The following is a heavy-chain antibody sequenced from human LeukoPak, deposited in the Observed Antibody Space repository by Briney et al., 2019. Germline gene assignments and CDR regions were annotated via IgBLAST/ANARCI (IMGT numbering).Heavy chain of an antibody. CDR2: IYTTGST. V-gene: IGHV4-4*07. CDR1: GGSISFYY. Sequence: SETLSLTCSVSGGSISFYYWSWIRQPAGKGLEWIGRIYTTGSTNYNPSLKRRVTMSVDTSKNQFSLRLSSVTAADTAVYYCAREDNGDYRNWFDPWGQGTLVTVSS. CDR3: AREDNGDYRNWFDP. D-gene: IGHD4-17*01. J-gene: IGHJ5*02.